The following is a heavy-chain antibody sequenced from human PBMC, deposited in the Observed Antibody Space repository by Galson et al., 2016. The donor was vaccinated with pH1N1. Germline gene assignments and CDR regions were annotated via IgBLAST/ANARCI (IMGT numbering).Heavy chain of an antibody. CDR2: IIGMFAKT. V-gene: IGHV1-69*13. CDR3: ARSPGYMVTALDN. D-gene: IGHD2-21*02. CDR1: GGTFSSFG. J-gene: IGHJ4*01. Sequence: SVKVSCKASGGTFSSFGISWVRQAPGRGLEWMGGIIGMFAKTNYAQKFQGRVTITADELTSTAYMDLSSLTSEDTAVYYCARSPGYMVTALDNWGHGTLVTVSS.